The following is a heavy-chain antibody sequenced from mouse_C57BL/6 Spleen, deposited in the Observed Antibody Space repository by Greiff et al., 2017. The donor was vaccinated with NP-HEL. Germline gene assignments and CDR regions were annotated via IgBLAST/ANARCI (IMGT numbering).Heavy chain of an antibody. Sequence: QVQLKESGAELVKPGASVKISCKASGYAFSSYWMNWVKQRPGKGLEWIGQIYPGDGDTNYNGKFKGKATLTADKSSSTAYMQLSSLTSEDSAVYFCARSAHLRGAMDYWGQGTSVTVSS. V-gene: IGHV1-80*01. J-gene: IGHJ4*01. CDR2: IYPGDGDT. CDR3: ARSAHLRGAMDY. CDR1: GYAFSSYW. D-gene: IGHD5-1*01.